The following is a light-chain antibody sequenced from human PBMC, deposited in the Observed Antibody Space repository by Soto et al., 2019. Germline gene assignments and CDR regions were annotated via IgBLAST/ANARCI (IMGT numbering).Light chain of an antibody. Sequence: AIRMTQSPSSLSASTGGRVTITCRASQGISSYLAWYQQKPGKAPKLLIYAASTLQSGVPSRFSGSGSGTDFTLTIICLQSEDFATYYCQQYYSYPLTFGGGTKVDIK. CDR2: AAS. V-gene: IGKV1-8*01. CDR3: QQYYSYPLT. J-gene: IGKJ4*01. CDR1: QGISSY.